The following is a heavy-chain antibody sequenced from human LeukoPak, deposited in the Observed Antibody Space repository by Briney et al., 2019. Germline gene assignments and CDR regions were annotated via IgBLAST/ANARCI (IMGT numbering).Heavy chain of an antibody. D-gene: IGHD3-22*01. CDR2: ISSSSSYI. J-gene: IGHJ4*02. CDR1: GFTFSSHN. Sequence: PGGSLRLSCAASGFTFSSHNMNWVRQAPGKGLEWVSSISSSSSYIYYADSVKGRFTISRDNAKNSLYLQMNSLRAEDTAVYYCARDHLDGLPGGYYYDSSGYYSPDYWGQGTLVTVSS. CDR3: ARDHLDGLPGGYYYDSSGYYSPDY. V-gene: IGHV3-21*01.